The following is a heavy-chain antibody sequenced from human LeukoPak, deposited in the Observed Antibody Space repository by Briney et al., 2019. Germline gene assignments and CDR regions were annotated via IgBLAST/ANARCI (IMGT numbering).Heavy chain of an antibody. Sequence: SQTLSLTCTVSGGSISSGDYYWSWIRHPPGKGLEWIGYIYYSGSTYYNPSLKSRVTISVDTSKNQFSLKLSSVTAADTAVYYCARRHPYYDSSAFDYWGQGTLVTVSS. CDR3: ARRHPYYDSSAFDY. CDR1: GGSISSGDYY. CDR2: IYYSGST. J-gene: IGHJ4*02. D-gene: IGHD3-22*01. V-gene: IGHV4-30-4*08.